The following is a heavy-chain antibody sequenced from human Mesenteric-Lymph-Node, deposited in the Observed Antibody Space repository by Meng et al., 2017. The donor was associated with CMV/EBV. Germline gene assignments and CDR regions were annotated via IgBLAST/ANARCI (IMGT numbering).Heavy chain of an antibody. CDR3: AKTGSGWPGTPPYYFDY. V-gene: IGHV3-48*03. J-gene: IGHJ4*02. Sequence: GESLKISCAASGFTFSSYEMNWVRQAPGKGLEWVSYISSSGSTIYYADSVKGRFTISRDNAKNSLYLQMNNLRAEDMALYYCAKTGSGWPGTPPYYFDYWGQGTLVTVSS. CDR1: GFTFSSYE. CDR2: ISSSGSTI. D-gene: IGHD6-19*01.